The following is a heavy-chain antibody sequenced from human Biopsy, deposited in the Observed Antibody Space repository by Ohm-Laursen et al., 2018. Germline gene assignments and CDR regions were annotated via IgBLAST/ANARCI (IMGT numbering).Heavy chain of an antibody. CDR1: GYTFAGYY. CDR3: ARVPAYPSVDGYYGLDL. CDR2: INPNSGNA. D-gene: IGHD3-9*01. J-gene: IGHJ6*02. V-gene: IGHV1-2*06. Sequence: SVKVSCKASGYTFAGYYLHWVRQAPGHGLEWMGRINPNSGNANYAQSFQGRLTVTRDTSISTAYMELTSLTFDDTAIYYCARVPAYPSVDGYYGLDLWGQGTTVSVSS.